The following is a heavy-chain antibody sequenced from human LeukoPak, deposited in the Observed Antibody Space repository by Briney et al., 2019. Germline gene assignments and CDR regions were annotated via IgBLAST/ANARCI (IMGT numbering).Heavy chain of an antibody. D-gene: IGHD4-11*01. V-gene: IGHV1-2*02. CDR2: INPNSGGT. Sequence: GASVKVSCKASGYTFTGYYMHWVRQAPGQGLEWMGWINPNSGGTNFAQKFQDRVTMISDTSISTACMELSRLRSDDTAVYYCARGDYSRDYYYMDVWGKGTTVTVSS. CDR3: ARGDYSRDYYYMDV. J-gene: IGHJ6*03. CDR1: GYTFTGYY.